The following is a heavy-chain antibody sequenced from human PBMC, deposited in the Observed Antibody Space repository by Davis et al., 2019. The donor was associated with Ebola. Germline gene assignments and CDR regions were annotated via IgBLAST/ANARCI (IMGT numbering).Heavy chain of an antibody. Sequence: ASVKVSCKASGYTFTGYYMHWVRQAPGQGLEWMGWINPNSGGTNYAQKFQGRVTMTRDTSISTAYMELSRLRSDDTAVYYCAREPRRVVRGGKQAYYYYGMDVWGQGTTVTVSS. CDR1: GYTFTGYY. D-gene: IGHD3-10*01. CDR2: INPNSGGT. V-gene: IGHV1-2*02. CDR3: AREPRRVVRGGKQAYYYYGMDV. J-gene: IGHJ6*02.